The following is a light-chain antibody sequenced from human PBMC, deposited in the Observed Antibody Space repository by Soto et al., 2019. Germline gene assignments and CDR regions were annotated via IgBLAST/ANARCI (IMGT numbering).Light chain of an antibody. J-gene: IGLJ2*01. V-gene: IGLV1-47*01. CDR2: RNN. CDR1: SSNIGSNY. Sequence: QSALTQPPSASGTPGQRVTISCSGSSSNIGSNYVYWYQQLPGTAPKLLIYRNNQRPSGVPDRFSGSKSGTSASLAISGLRSEDEADYYCAAWDDSLHVVFGGGTQLTVL. CDR3: AAWDDSLHVV.